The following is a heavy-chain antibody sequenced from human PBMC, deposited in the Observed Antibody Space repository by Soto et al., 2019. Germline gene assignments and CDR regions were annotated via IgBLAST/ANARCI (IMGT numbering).Heavy chain of an antibody. Sequence: QVQLVQSGAEVTKPGSSVKVSCKASGGTFSTQAINWVRQAAGQGLEWMGGIIPIYGAANYAQKFQGRVSITADESTTTAYMGVRRLRLEDTAVYFCARDRVDIAATTPDWGQGTVVTVSS. CDR1: GGTFSTQA. D-gene: IGHD5-12*01. V-gene: IGHV1-69*01. CDR3: ARDRVDIAATTPD. CDR2: IIPIYGAA. J-gene: IGHJ4*02.